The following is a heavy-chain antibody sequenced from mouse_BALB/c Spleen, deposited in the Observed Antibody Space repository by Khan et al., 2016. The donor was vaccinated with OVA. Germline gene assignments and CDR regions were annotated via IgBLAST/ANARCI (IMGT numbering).Heavy chain of an antibody. V-gene: IGHV2-2*02. J-gene: IGHJ3*01. CDR2: IWSAGST. Sequence: VQLKQSGPGLVQPSQSLSITCTVSGFSLNNYSVHWVRQSPGKGLEWLGVIWSAGSTDYNAAFISRLTIRKDNSRSHAFFKMHSMQPNDTAIDYCARRGYDYGRGALFAYWGQGTLVTVSA. D-gene: IGHD2-4*01. CDR1: GFSLNNYS. CDR3: ARRGYDYGRGALFAY.